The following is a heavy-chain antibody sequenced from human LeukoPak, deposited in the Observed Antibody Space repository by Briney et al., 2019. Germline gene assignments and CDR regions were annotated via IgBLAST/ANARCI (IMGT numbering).Heavy chain of an antibody. Sequence: SSETLSLTCTVSGGSISSSSYYWGWIRQPPGKGLEWIGSIYYSGSTYYNPSLKGRVTISVDTSKNQFSLKLSSVTAADTAVYYCARQGTVTTYYYYYYGMDVWGQGTTVTVSS. V-gene: IGHV4-39*01. CDR3: ARQGTVTTYYYYYYGMDV. CDR1: GGSISSSSYY. CDR2: IYYSGST. D-gene: IGHD4-17*01. J-gene: IGHJ6*02.